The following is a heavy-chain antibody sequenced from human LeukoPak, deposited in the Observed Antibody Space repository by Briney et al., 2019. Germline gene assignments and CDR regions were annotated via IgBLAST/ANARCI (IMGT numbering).Heavy chain of an antibody. CDR1: GGSISSGDYY. Sequence: SETLSLTCTVSGGSISSGDYYWSWIRQPPGKVLGWIGYIHYSGNTSYNPSLKSRVTISVDTSKNQFSLKLSSVTAADTAVYYCARDGGRYCSSTSCPGPSHWFDPWGQGTLVTVSS. V-gene: IGHV4-30-4*08. J-gene: IGHJ5*02. D-gene: IGHD2-2*01. CDR3: ARDGGRYCSSTSCPGPSHWFDP. CDR2: IHYSGNT.